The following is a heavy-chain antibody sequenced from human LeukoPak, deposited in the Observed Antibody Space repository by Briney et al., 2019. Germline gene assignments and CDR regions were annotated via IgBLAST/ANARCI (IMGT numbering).Heavy chain of an antibody. Sequence: SETLSLTCTVSGGSISSYYWSWSRQPPGKGLEWIGYIYYSGSTNYNPSLKSRVTISVDTSKNQFSLKLSSVTAADTAVYYCARTYYDFWSGYYRVYFDYWGQGTLVTVSS. V-gene: IGHV4-59*08. J-gene: IGHJ4*02. D-gene: IGHD3-3*01. CDR1: GGSISSYY. CDR3: ARTYYDFWSGYYRVYFDY. CDR2: IYYSGST.